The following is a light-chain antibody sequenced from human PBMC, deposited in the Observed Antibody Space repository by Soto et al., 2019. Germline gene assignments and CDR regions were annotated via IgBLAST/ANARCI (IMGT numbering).Light chain of an antibody. CDR1: QSVSSSY. CDR2: GAS. CDR3: QQYGSSYT. V-gene: IGKV3-20*01. Sequence: EIVLTQSPGTLSLSPGERATLSCRASQSVSSSYLAWCQQKPGQAPRLLIYGASSRATGIPDRFSGSWSGTDFTLTISRLEPEDFAVYYCQQYGSSYTFGQGTKLEIK. J-gene: IGKJ2*01.